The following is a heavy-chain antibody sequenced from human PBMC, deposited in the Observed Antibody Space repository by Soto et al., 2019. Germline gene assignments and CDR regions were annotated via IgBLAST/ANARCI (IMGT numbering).Heavy chain of an antibody. CDR2: IYASGST. CDR1: GGSISPYY. Sequence: SETLSLTCAVSGGSISPYYWSWIRQPAGKGLEWIGRIYASGSTNYNPSLKGRVTMSVATSKNQFSLKLSSVTAADTAVYYCARGGMVIIPTATAFDYWGQGTLVTVSS. D-gene: IGHD2-2*01. V-gene: IGHV4-4*07. CDR3: ARGGMVIIPTATAFDY. J-gene: IGHJ4*02.